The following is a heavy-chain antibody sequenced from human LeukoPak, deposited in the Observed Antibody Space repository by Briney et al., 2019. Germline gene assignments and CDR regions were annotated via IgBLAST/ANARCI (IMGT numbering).Heavy chain of an antibody. CDR3: AKDIEAMVATGFDY. CDR2: ISWNSGSI. D-gene: IGHD5-12*01. CDR1: GFTFDDYA. Sequence: GGSLRLSCAASGFTFDDYAMHWVRQAPGKGLEWVSGISWNSGSIGYADSVKGRFTISRDNAKNSLYLQMNSLRAEDTALYYCAKDIEAMVATGFDYWGQGTLVTVSS. J-gene: IGHJ4*02. V-gene: IGHV3-9*01.